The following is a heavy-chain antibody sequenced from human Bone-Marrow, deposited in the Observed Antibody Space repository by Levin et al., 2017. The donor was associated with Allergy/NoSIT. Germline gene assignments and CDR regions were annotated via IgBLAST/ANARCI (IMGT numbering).Heavy chain of an antibody. CDR2: IGASGDTT. Sequence: GGSLRLSCAASGFTFSMYDMSWVRQAPGKAPEWVSAIGASGDTTFYADSVRGRFSISRDNSKNILYLQIHSVRAEDSAVYYCTKDRHSRSPMRLNWFDPWGPGTPVTVSS. CDR1: GFTFSMYD. D-gene: IGHD4/OR15-4a*01. CDR3: TKDRHSRSPMRLNWFDP. V-gene: IGHV3-23*01. J-gene: IGHJ5*02.